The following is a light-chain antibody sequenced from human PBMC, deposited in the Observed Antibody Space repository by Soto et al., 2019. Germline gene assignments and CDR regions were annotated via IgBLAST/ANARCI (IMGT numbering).Light chain of an antibody. CDR3: HQYNNWPWT. CDR2: AAS. V-gene: IGKV3-15*01. CDR1: QRVRSH. Sequence: ETLMTQSPVTLSVSPGDTATLSCRASQRVRSHLDWYQKKPGKPPRLLIYAASTRATGIAGRLSGSRYETELTIIIRSMQSEDSELYYCHQYNNWPWTFGQGTKVDIK. J-gene: IGKJ1*01.